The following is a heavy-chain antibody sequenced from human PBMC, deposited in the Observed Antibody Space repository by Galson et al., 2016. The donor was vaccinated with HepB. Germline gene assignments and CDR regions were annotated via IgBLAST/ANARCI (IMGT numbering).Heavy chain of an antibody. CDR3: ARPYYGAGSYVAFDI. J-gene: IGHJ3*02. Sequence: ETLSLTCTVSGVSIGSSSYFWGWVRQPPGKGLEWIGSIYYSGNSYYNPSLESRVTISVDTPKNQFSLKLSSVTAADTAVYYCARPYYGAGSYVAFDIWGPGTMVTVSS. V-gene: IGHV4-39*01. CDR1: GVSIGSSSYF. D-gene: IGHD3-10*01. CDR2: IYYSGNS.